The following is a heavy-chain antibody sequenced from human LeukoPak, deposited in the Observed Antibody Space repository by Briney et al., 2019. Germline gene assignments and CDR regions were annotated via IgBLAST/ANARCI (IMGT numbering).Heavy chain of an antibody. CDR1: GYTFTGYY. Sequence: ASVKVSCKASGYTFTGYYMDWVRQAPGQGLEWMGWINPNSGGTNYAQKFQGRVTMTRDTSISTAYMELSRLRSDDTAVYYCARGPTDWKGGKNWFDPWGQGTLVTVSS. CDR3: ARGPTDWKGGKNWFDP. J-gene: IGHJ5*02. D-gene: IGHD1-1*01. V-gene: IGHV1-2*02. CDR2: INPNSGGT.